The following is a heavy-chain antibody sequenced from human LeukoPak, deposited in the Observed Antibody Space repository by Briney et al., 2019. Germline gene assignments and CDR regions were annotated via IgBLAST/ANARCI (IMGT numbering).Heavy chain of an antibody. CDR1: GFTFRDYS. Sequence: GGSLRLSCAASGFTFRDYSMNWVRQAPGQGPEWIAYISGSSFTIYYADSVKGRFTVSRDDAKNSLFLQMNSLRAEDTAAYYCAKGRLGDYYSMDVWGKGTTVSVSS. V-gene: IGHV3-48*01. CDR2: ISGSSFTI. CDR3: AKGRLGDYYSMDV. J-gene: IGHJ6*04. D-gene: IGHD3-16*01.